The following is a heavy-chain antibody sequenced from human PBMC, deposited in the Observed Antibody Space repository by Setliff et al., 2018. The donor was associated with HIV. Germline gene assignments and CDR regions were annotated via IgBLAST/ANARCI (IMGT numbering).Heavy chain of an antibody. CDR3: ARVPRQLLKGAAAYFDY. D-gene: IGHD5-18*01. CDR2: INHRGST. V-gene: IGHV4-34*01. Sequence: KPSETLSLTCAVYGGSFSGYYWNWIRQPPGKGLEWIGEINHRGSTNYNPSLKSRVTISVDTSKNQFSLRLSSVTAADTAVYYCARVPRQLLKGAAAYFDYWGQGTLVTVSS. J-gene: IGHJ4*02. CDR1: GGSFSGYY.